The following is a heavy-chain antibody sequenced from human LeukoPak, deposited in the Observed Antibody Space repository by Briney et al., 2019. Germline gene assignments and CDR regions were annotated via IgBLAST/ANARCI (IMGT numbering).Heavy chain of an antibody. CDR2: IYHSGST. CDR3: ARDGSSWDNWFDP. J-gene: IGHJ5*02. V-gene: IGHV4-38-2*02. Sequence: SETLSLTCTVSGGSISSYYWGWIRQPPGKGLEWIGSIYHSGSTYYNPSLKSRVTISVDTSKNQFSLKLSSVTAADTAVYYCARDGSSWDNWFDPWGQGTLVTVSS. D-gene: IGHD6-13*01. CDR1: GGSISSYY.